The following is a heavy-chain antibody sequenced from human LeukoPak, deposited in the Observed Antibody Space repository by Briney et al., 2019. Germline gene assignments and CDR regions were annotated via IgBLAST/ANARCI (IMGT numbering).Heavy chain of an antibody. D-gene: IGHD6-6*01. V-gene: IGHV4-38-2*01. CDR2: IYYSGST. J-gene: IGHJ6*03. Sequence: SETLSLTCAVSGYSISGGYCWGWIRQPPGKGLEWIGSIYYSGSTYYNPSLRSRVTISVDTSKNQFSLKLSSVTAADTAVYYCARISSAYYYYYYYMDVWGKGTTVTVSS. CDR3: ARISSAYYYYYYYMDV. CDR1: GYSISGGYC.